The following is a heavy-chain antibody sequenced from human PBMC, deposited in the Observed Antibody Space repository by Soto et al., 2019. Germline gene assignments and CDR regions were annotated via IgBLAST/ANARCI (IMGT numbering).Heavy chain of an antibody. CDR3: ARAVLRFLEWSSYYYYGMDV. CDR2: INHSGST. V-gene: IGHV4-34*01. D-gene: IGHD3-3*01. CDR1: GGSFSGYY. J-gene: IGHJ6*02. Sequence: SETLSLTCAVYGGSFSGYYWSWIRQPPGKGLEWIGEINHSGSTNYNPSLKSRVTISVDTSKNQFSLKLSSVTAADTAMYYCARAVLRFLEWSSYYYYGMDVWGQGTTVTVSS.